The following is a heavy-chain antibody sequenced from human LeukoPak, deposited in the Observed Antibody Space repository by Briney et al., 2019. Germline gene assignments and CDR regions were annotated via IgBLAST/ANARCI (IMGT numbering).Heavy chain of an antibody. D-gene: IGHD2-21*02. V-gene: IGHV4-61*02. CDR2: IYSSGNI. CDR3: AQDRPDLATARYYYYYYMDV. CDR1: GGSISSGNFH. Sequence: SETLSLTCTVSGGSISSGNFHWSWIRQPAGKGLEWIGRIYSSGNIDFNPSLMSRVTISVDTSKNQFSLKLSSVTAADTAVYYCAQDRPDLATARYYYYYYMDVWGKGTTVTISS. J-gene: IGHJ6*03.